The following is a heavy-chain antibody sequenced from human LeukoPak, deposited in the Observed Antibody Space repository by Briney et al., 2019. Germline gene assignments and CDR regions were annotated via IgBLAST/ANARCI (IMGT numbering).Heavy chain of an antibody. CDR3: ARPLEMATTKYGMDV. V-gene: IGHV1-69*13. J-gene: IGHJ6*02. CDR1: GGTFSSYA. CDR2: IIPIFVTA. Sequence: GASVKVSCKASGGTFSSYAISWVRQAPGQGLEWMGGIIPIFVTANYAQKFQGRVTITADESTSTAYMELSSLRSEDTAVYYCARPLEMATTKYGMDVWDQGTTVTVSS. D-gene: IGHD5-24*01.